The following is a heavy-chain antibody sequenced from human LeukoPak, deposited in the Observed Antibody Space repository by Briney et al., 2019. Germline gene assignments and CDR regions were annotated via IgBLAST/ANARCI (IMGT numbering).Heavy chain of an antibody. CDR2: ISSSSSYI. CDR3: ARDAQHSKFDH. CDR1: GFTCSSYS. D-gene: IGHD2/OR15-2a*01. J-gene: IGHJ4*02. Sequence: GGSLRLSCAASGFTCSSYSMNWLRPAPGKGLEWVSSISSSSSYIYYADSVKGRFTISRDNPKNSLYLQMNSLRAEDTAVYYCARDAQHSKFDHGRKGTLVTVP. V-gene: IGHV3-21*01.